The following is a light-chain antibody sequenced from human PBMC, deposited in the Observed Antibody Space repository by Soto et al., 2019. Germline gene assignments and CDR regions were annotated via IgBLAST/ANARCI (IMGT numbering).Light chain of an antibody. Sequence: DIVMTQSPDSLAVSLGVRATINCKSSQSVIHTSNNKSYLAWYQQKAGQPPELLLYWASARDSGVPDRFSGSGSGTDFTLSISSLQAEDVAVYYCQQYYSTPRTFGQGTKVEIK. CDR2: WAS. V-gene: IGKV4-1*01. CDR1: QSVIHTSNNKSY. CDR3: QQYYSTPRT. J-gene: IGKJ2*01.